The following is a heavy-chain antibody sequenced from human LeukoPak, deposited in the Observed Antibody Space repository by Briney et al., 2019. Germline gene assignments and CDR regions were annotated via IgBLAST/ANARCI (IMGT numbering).Heavy chain of an antibody. V-gene: IGHV3-30*02. D-gene: IGHD1-14*01. CDR1: GFTFSSYG. Sequence: GGSLRLSCAASGFTFSSYGMHWVRQAPGKGLEWVAFIRSDGSTKYYADSVKGRFTISRDNSKNTLYLQMSSLRAEDTALYYCAKGRPEAYFDYWGQGTLVTVSS. J-gene: IGHJ4*02. CDR2: IRSDGSTK. CDR3: AKGRPEAYFDY.